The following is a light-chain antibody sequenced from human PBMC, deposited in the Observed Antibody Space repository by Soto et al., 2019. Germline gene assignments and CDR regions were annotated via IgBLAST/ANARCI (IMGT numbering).Light chain of an antibody. J-gene: IGKJ2*01. CDR2: DAS. CDR1: QSVSSC. V-gene: IGKV3-11*01. Sequence: EIVLTQSPATLSLSPGERATLSCRASQSVSSCLAWYQQKPGQAPRLLIYDASNRATGIPARFSGSGSGTDFTLTISSLEPEDSAVYYCQQRRNWYTFGQGTKLEIK. CDR3: QQRRNWYT.